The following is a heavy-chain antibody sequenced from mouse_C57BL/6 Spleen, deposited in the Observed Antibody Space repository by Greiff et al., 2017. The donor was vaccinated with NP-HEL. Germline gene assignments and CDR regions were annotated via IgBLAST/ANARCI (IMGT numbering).Heavy chain of an antibody. Sequence: VQLQESGPGLVQPSQSLSITCTVSGFSLTRYGVHWVRQSPGKGLEWLGVLWSGGSTDYNAAFISRLSISKDNSKSQVFFKMNNLQADDTAIYYCARKGDYDGFAYWGQGTLVTVSA. CDR2: LWSGGST. J-gene: IGHJ3*01. CDR1: GFSLTRYG. V-gene: IGHV2-2*01. D-gene: IGHD2-4*01. CDR3: ARKGDYDGFAY.